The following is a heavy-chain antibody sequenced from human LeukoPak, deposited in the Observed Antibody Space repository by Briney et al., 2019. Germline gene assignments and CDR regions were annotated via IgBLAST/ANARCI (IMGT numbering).Heavy chain of an antibody. J-gene: IGHJ4*02. CDR2: IYYSGST. V-gene: IGHV4-59*01. CDR1: GVSISGYY. CDR3: ARIKYSSGWYDY. D-gene: IGHD6-19*01. Sequence: SETLSLTCTVSGVSISGYYWSWIRQPPGKGLEWIGYIYYSGSTNYNPSLKSRVTISVDTSKNQFSLKLSSVTAADTAVYYCARIKYSSGWYDYWGQGTLVTVSS.